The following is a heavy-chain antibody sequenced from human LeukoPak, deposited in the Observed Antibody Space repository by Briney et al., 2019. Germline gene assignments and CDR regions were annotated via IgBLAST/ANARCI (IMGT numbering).Heavy chain of an antibody. CDR2: ISKSGDET. CDR3: SKIQVAGQWYYDL. CDR1: GFTFSSYG. D-gene: IGHD6-19*01. J-gene: IGHJ2*01. Sequence: GGSLRLSCAASGFTFSSYGMTWVRQAPGKGLEWVSAISKSGDETFYADSVKGRFTISRDNPTNTLYLQMTSLSAGDTALYSCSKIQVAGQWYYDLWGRGTLVTVSS. V-gene: IGHV3-23*01.